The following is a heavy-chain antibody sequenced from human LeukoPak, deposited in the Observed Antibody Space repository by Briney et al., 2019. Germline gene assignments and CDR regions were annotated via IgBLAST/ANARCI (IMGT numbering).Heavy chain of an antibody. CDR3: ARGGYFGSGVDAFDI. Sequence: SETLSLTCTVSGGSISSGVNYWTWIRQPPGKGLEWIGYISHSGTTFYTSSLKSRVTISVDRSKSQFSLKLNSVTAADTAVYYCARGGYFGSGVDAFDIWGQGTLVTVSS. CDR2: ISHSGTT. J-gene: IGHJ3*02. V-gene: IGHV4-30-2*01. CDR1: GGSISSGVNY. D-gene: IGHD3-10*01.